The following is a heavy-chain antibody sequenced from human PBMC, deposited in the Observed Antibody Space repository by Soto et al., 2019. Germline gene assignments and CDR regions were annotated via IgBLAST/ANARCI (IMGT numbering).Heavy chain of an antibody. J-gene: IGHJ5*02. D-gene: IGHD3-3*01. CDR3: AREIAYDFWSGYYGPNWFDP. Sequence: ASVKVSCKASGYTFTSYGISWVRRAPGQGLEWMGWISAYNGNTNYAQKLQGRVTMTTDTSTSTAYMELRSLRSDDTAVYYCAREIAYDFWSGYYGPNWFDPWGQGTLVTVSS. V-gene: IGHV1-18*01. CDR2: ISAYNGNT. CDR1: GYTFTSYG.